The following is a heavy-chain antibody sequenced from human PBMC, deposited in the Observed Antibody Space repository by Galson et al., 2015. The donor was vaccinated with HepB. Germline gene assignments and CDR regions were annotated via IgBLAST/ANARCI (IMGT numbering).Heavy chain of an antibody. CDR2: IYSSGST. Sequence: ETLSLTCTVSGGSISSYYWSWIRQPAGQGLEWIGRIYSSGSTNYNPSLKSRVTMSVDTSKNQFSLNLASVTAADTAVYYCARANWDFWSGYYRGQRATTHGLTDYYMDVWGKGTTVTVSS. D-gene: IGHD3-3*01. J-gene: IGHJ6*03. CDR3: ARANWDFWSGYYRGQRATTHGLTDYYMDV. CDR1: GGSISSYY. V-gene: IGHV4-4*07.